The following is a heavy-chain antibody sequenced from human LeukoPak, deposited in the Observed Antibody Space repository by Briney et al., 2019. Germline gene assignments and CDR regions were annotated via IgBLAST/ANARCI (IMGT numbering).Heavy chain of an antibody. CDR2: ISSSGSTI. CDR3: ARGLDGAKDRKRFDY. D-gene: IGHD5-24*01. CDR1: GFTFSSYE. J-gene: IGHJ4*02. Sequence: GGSLRLSCAASGFTFSSYEMNWVRQAPGKGLEWVSYISSSGSTIYYADSVKGRFTISRDNAKNSLYLQMNSLRAEDTAVYYCARGLDGAKDRKRFDYWGQGTLVTVPS. V-gene: IGHV3-48*03.